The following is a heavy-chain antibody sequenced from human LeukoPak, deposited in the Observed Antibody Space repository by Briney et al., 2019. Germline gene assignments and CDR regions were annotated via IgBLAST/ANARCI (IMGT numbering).Heavy chain of an antibody. Sequence: PSETLSLTCTVSGGSISSYYGSWIRQPPGKGLVWIGYIYYSGSTNYNPSLQSRVTISVDTSRNQFSLKLSSVTAADTVVYYCARVASWGDTAMALDYWGQGTLVTVSS. CDR1: GGSISSYY. V-gene: IGHV4-59*01. D-gene: IGHD5-18*01. CDR3: ARVASWGDTAMALDY. J-gene: IGHJ4*02. CDR2: IYYSGST.